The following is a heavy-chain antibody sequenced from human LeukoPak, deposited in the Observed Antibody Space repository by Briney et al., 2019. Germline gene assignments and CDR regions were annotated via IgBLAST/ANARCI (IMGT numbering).Heavy chain of an antibody. CDR3: ARDRDGQGAYCGGDCYSRWFDP. Sequence: GGSLRLSCAASGFTFSSYEMNWVRKAPGKGLEWVSYISSSGSTIYYADSVKGRFTISRDSAKNSLYLQMNSLRAEDTAVYYCARDRDGQGAYCGGDCYSRWFDPWGQGTLVTVSS. CDR2: ISSSGSTI. CDR1: GFTFSSYE. J-gene: IGHJ5*02. D-gene: IGHD2-21*02. V-gene: IGHV3-48*03.